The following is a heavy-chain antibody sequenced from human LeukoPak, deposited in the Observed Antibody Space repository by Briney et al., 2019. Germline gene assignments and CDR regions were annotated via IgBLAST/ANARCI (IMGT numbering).Heavy chain of an antibody. V-gene: IGHV4-34*01. Sequence: SETLSLTCAVYGGPFSVYYGSWLPQPRGKGREWIGEINQSRSPKYNPSLKSRVTISIDTSNNQLALKLSSVSDADTAVYDCARCIVATVIDYWGQGTLVTVSS. CDR3: ARCIVATVIDY. J-gene: IGHJ4*02. D-gene: IGHD5-12*01. CDR1: GGPFSVYY. CDR2: INQSRSP.